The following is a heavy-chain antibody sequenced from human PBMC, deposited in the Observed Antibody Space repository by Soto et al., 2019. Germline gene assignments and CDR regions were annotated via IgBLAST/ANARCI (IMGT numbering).Heavy chain of an antibody. CDR3: ARGLQLFRLNYSGMDV. Sequence: SETLSLTCAVSGGSISSSSWWSWIRPPPGKGLEWIGEIYHRGSTNYNPSLTSRVTISVDTSKNQFPLKLRSVTAADTAVYYCARGLQLFRLNYSGMDVWGQGTTGTV. CDR1: GGSISSSSW. CDR2: IYHRGST. J-gene: IGHJ6*02. V-gene: IGHV4-4*02. D-gene: IGHD5-18*01.